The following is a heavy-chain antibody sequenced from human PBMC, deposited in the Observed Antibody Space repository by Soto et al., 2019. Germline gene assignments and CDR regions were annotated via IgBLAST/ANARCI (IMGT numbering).Heavy chain of an antibody. V-gene: IGHV3-30-3*01. D-gene: IGHD1-1*01. CDR2: ISYEGSNT. J-gene: IGHJ6*02. CDR1: GFTFDTYG. CDR3: ARVTPGNNLYYFSGLDV. Sequence: QVHLEESGGGVAQPGRSLRLSCVASGFTFDTYGIHWVRQAPGKGLQWVALISYEGSNTYYADSVRGRFTISRDNSKNTLYLQINALRPDDTGVYYCARVTPGNNLYYFSGLDVWGRGTSVTVSS.